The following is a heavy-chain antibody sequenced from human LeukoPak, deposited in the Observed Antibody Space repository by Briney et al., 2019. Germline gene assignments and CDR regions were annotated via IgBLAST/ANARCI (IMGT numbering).Heavy chain of an antibody. J-gene: IGHJ4*02. CDR3: ATAYGDYYFDY. V-gene: IGHV1-24*01. CDR2: FDPEDGET. CDR1: GGTFISYA. D-gene: IGHD4-17*01. Sequence: GASVKVSCKASGGTFISYAISWVRQAPGQGLEWMGGFDPEDGETIYAQKFQGRVTMTEDTSTDTAYMELSSLRSEDTAVYYCATAYGDYYFDYWGQGTLVTVSS.